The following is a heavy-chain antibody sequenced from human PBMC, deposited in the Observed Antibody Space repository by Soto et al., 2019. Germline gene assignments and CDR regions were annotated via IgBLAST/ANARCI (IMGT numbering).Heavy chain of an antibody. CDR1: VASTNSRDWY. CDR3: ARLPWYKSAGLGDY. Sequence: LYLTCTVSVASTNSRDWYLNWSHHSPGKGLEWLRHIYASVITYYNPSLKSRVTTSLDTPKNQFSLNLSSVPAGDTAVYYCARLPWYKSAGLGDYWGQRTQVTVTS. J-gene: IGHJ4*02. CDR2: IYASVIT. V-gene: IGHV4-30-4*01. D-gene: IGHD1-20*01.